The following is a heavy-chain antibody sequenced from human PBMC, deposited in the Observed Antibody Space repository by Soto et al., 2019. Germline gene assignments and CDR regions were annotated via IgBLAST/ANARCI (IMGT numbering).Heavy chain of an antibody. CDR2: ISGSGGST. D-gene: IGHD6-19*01. J-gene: IGHJ6*02. Sequence: EVQLLESGGGLVQPGGSLRLSCAASGFTFSSYAMSWVRQAPGKWMEWVSAISGSGGSTYYADSVKGRFTISRDNSKNTLYLQMNSLRAEDTAVYYCAKDLERQWLADPVSSMDVWCQGTTVTVSS. CDR1: GFTFSSYA. V-gene: IGHV3-23*01. CDR3: AKDLERQWLADPVSSMDV.